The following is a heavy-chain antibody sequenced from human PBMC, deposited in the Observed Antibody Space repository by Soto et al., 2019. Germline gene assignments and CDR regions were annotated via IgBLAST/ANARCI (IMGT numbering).Heavy chain of an antibody. D-gene: IGHD6-19*01. CDR1: GSTFTSHG. V-gene: IGHV1-8*01. CDR3: AIQRAVTGTRY. J-gene: IGHJ4*02. Sequence: GAPVRVSCKAAGSTFTSHGINGVRQAIGQELECMGWMNPNSGNTGYAQKYQGRLTMTRKTPISTGYMELSSLRSDDPPVYHCAIQRAVTGTRYWCQGTLGTVS. CDR2: MNPNSGNT.